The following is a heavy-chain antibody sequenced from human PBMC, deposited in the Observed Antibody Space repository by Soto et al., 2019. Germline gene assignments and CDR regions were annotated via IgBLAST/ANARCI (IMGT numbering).Heavy chain of an antibody. Sequence: SQTLSLTCAISGDSVSTNSATWDWIRHSPSRGLEWLGRTYYRSKWDYDYAASVKGRININPDTSNNQASLHLDSVTPDDTAVYYCARLIGNSWLDSWGQGNLVTVSS. CDR2: TYYRSKWDY. J-gene: IGHJ5*01. D-gene: IGHD2-8*01. CDR1: GDSVSTNSAT. CDR3: ARLIGNSWLDS. V-gene: IGHV6-1*01.